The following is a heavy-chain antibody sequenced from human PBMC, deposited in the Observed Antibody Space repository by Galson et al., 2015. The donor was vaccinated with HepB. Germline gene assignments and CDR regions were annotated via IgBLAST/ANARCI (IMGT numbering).Heavy chain of an antibody. CDR3: ARDYDRSIVVVPVEGIDAFDI. J-gene: IGHJ3*02. Sequence: SVKVSCKASGGTFSSYAISWVRQAPGQGLEWMGRIIPILGIANYAQKFQGRVTITADKSTSTAYMELSSLRSEDTAVYYCARDYDRSIVVVPVEGIDAFDIWGQGTMVTVSS. D-gene: IGHD2-2*01. CDR2: IIPILGIA. CDR1: GGTFSSYA. V-gene: IGHV1-69*04.